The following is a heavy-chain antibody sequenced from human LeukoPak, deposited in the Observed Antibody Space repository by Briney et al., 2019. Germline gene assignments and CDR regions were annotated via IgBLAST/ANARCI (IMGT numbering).Heavy chain of an antibody. D-gene: IGHD2-2*01. CDR1: GGSISSGGYS. V-gene: IGHV4-30-2*01. CDR2: IYHSGST. J-gene: IGHJ3*01. Sequence: SETLSLTCAVSGGSISSGGYSWSWIRQPPGKGLEWIGYIYHSGSTNYNPSLKSRVTISVDTSKNQFSLNLTSVTTADTAVYYCARVSCSSTSCPRRDALDVWGQGTMVTVSS. CDR3: ARVSCSSTSCPRRDALDV.